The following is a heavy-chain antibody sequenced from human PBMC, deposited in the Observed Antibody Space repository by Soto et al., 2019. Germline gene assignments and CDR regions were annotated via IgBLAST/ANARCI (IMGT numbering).Heavy chain of an antibody. V-gene: IGHV3-48*03. D-gene: IGHD3-22*01. J-gene: IGHJ3*02. CDR3: ARDKSWYDSSGPFDAFDI. Sequence: QPGGSLRLSCAASGFAFSSYEMNWVRQAPGKGLEWVSYISSSGSTIYYADSVKGRFTISRDNAKNSLYLQMNSLRAEDTAVYYCARDKSWYDSSGPFDAFDIWGQGTMVTVSS. CDR1: GFAFSSYE. CDR2: ISSSGSTI.